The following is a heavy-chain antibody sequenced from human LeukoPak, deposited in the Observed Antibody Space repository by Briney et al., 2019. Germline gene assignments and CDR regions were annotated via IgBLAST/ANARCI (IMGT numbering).Heavy chain of an antibody. J-gene: IGHJ5*02. CDR1: GFTFTSYW. D-gene: IGHD3-22*01. CDR2: INSDGSDT. V-gene: IGHV3-74*01. Sequence: GGSLRLSCAASGFTFTSYWMHWVRQAPGKGLVWVSRINSDGSDTSYADSVKGRFTISRDNAKNTLYLQMNSLRPEDTAVYYCATTINYYDSSGHYYNWFDPWGQGTLVTVSS. CDR3: ATTINYYDSSGHYYNWFDP.